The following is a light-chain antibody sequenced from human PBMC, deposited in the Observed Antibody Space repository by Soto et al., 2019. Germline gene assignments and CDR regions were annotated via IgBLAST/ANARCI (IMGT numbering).Light chain of an antibody. CDR1: QWITSW. J-gene: IGKJ4*01. CDR3: QQNSSFPLT. V-gene: IGKV1-12*01. CDR2: AAS. Sequence: DIQMTQSPAFVAASVGDSVTITCRSSQWITSWLAWYQQKPGRAPKLLIHAASSLESGVPSRFSGSGSGKYFTLTISSLQHEDFATYYCQQNSSFPLTFGGGTKVEIK.